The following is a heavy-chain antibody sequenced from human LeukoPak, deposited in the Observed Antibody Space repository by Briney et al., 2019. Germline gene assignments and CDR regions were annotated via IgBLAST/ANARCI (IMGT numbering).Heavy chain of an antibody. V-gene: IGHV4-61*01. Sequence: KTSETLSLTCIVSGGSISSTSYYRSWIRQPPGKGLEWIGYMYYSGSTNYNPSLKSRVTISVDTSKNQFSLRLSSVTAADTAVYYCARLPMAVTPHVDYWGQGILVTVSS. CDR2: MYYSGST. D-gene: IGHD4-23*01. CDR3: ARLPMAVTPHVDY. CDR1: GGSISSTSYY. J-gene: IGHJ4*02.